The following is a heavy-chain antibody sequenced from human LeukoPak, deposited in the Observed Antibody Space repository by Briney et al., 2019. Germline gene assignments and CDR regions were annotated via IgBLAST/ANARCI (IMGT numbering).Heavy chain of an antibody. CDR3: AHTDSYYFDSGMVS. V-gene: IGHV3-23*01. J-gene: IGHJ5*02. CDR1: GFRFSNYA. Sequence: PGGSLRLSCTASGFRFSNYAMNWVRQAPGKGLEWVSVISGGGSSTNYADSVKGRFTISRENSKNTLYLQMNSLRAEDTAVYYCAHTDSYYFDSGMVSWGQRALVTVSS. CDR2: ISGGGSST. D-gene: IGHD3-22*01.